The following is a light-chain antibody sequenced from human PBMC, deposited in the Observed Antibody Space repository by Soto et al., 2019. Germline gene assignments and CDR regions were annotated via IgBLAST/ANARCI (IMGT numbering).Light chain of an antibody. Sequence: EIVLTQSPGTLSLSPGERATLSCRASQSVSSSYLAWYQQKPGQAPRLLIYGASSRATGIPDRFSGSGSGTNFAPTINRREREDFAVYYCQQYGSSPPWTFGQGTKVEIK. CDR3: QQYGSSPPWT. CDR1: QSVSSSY. V-gene: IGKV3-20*01. CDR2: GAS. J-gene: IGKJ1*01.